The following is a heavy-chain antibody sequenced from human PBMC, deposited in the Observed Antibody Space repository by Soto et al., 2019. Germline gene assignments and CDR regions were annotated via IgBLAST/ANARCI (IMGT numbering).Heavy chain of an antibody. V-gene: IGHV3-9*01. Sequence: DVQLVESGGGLVQPGRSLRLSCAASGFTFDDYAIHWVRQAPGRGLEWVAGISWNGASIGYADSVKGRFTISRDNAKTSLHLQMNSLRSEDTALYYCANLPLYGSGFDCWGQGTLVTVSS. J-gene: IGHJ4*02. CDR1: GFTFDDYA. CDR2: ISWNGASI. D-gene: IGHD3-10*01. CDR3: ANLPLYGSGFDC.